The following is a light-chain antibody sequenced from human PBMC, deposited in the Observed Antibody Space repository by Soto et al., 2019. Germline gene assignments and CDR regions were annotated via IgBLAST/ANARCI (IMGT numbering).Light chain of an antibody. Sequence: DIQMTQSPSSLSASVGDRVTITCRASQSITTYLNWYRQKPGKAPKLLIYAASSLQSGAPSRFSGSGSETEFTLSISSLQPEDFATYFCQQIYSAPRTFGGGTKVDIK. CDR3: QQIYSAPRT. CDR2: AAS. CDR1: QSITTY. J-gene: IGKJ4*01. V-gene: IGKV1-39*01.